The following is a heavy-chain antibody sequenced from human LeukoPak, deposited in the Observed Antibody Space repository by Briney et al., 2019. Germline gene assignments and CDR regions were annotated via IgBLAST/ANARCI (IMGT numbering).Heavy chain of an antibody. CDR2: ISHSGST. D-gene: IGHD6-13*01. CDR1: GGSFSGYY. Sequence: SETLSLTCAVYGGSFSGYYWSWIRQPPGKGLEWIGEISHSGSTNYNPSLKSRVTISVDTSKNQFSLKLSSVTAADTAVYYCARAVYSSSWYDKSNWFDPWGQGTLVTVSS. CDR3: ARAVYSSSWYDKSNWFDP. J-gene: IGHJ5*02. V-gene: IGHV4-34*01.